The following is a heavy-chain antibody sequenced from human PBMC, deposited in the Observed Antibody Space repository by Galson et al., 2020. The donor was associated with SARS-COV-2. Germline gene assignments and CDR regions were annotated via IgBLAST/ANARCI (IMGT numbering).Heavy chain of an antibody. V-gene: IGHV4-39*07. Sequence: SQTLSLTCTVSGGSLRSTSYYWGWIRQPPGKGLEWIGSIYYSGSTYYNPSLKSRVTISVDTSKNQVSLNLISVTAADTAVYYCARMWSGTRPPDYGGQGTLVTVSS. CDR3: ARMWSGTRPPDY. J-gene: IGHJ4*02. CDR1: GGSLRSTSYY. CDR2: IYYSGST. D-gene: IGHD1-7*01.